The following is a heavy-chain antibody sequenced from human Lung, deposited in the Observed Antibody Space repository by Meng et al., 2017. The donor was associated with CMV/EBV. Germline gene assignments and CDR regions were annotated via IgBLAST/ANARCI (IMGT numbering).Heavy chain of an antibody. D-gene: IGHD5-18*01. Sequence: GEXXKISCAASGFTVSSNSMNWVRQAPGKGLEWVSLIYSGGGTYYADSVKGRFTISRDNFKNTLYLQMNSLRAEDTAVYYCARVLTAHHYYGMDVWGQGTTVTVSS. CDR1: GFTVSSNS. CDR2: IYSGGGT. V-gene: IGHV3-53*01. J-gene: IGHJ6*02. CDR3: ARVLTAHHYYGMDV.